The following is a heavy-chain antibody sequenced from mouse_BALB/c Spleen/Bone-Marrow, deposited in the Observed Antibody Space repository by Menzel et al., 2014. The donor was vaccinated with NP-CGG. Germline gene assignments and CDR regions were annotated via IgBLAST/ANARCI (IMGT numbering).Heavy chain of an antibody. Sequence: EVMLVESGGGLVQPGGSLRPSCATSGFTFTDNYMSWVRQPPGKALEWLGFIRNKANGYTTEYSASVKGRFTISRDNSQSILYLQMNTLRAEDSATYYCARDSDWFAYWGQGTLVTVSA. CDR3: ARDSDWFAY. CDR2: IRNKANGYTT. J-gene: IGHJ3*01. CDR1: GFTFTDNY. V-gene: IGHV7-3*02.